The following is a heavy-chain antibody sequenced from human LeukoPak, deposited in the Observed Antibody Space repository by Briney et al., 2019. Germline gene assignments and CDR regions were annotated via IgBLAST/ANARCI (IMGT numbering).Heavy chain of an antibody. Sequence: GASVKVSCKASGYTFTSYDINWVRQAPGQGLEWMGWINPNSGGTNYAQKFQGRVTMTRDTSISTAYMELSRLRSDDTAVYYCAYSTAGIGFDYWGQGTLVTVSS. CDR2: INPNSGGT. CDR3: AYSTAGIGFDY. CDR1: GYTFTSYD. D-gene: IGHD4-17*01. J-gene: IGHJ4*02. V-gene: IGHV1-2*02.